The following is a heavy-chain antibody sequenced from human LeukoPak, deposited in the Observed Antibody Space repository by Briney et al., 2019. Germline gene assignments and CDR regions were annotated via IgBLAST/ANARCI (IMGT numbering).Heavy chain of an antibody. D-gene: IGHD1-1*01. Sequence: AGGSLRLSCAVSGFAFGSEAMSWVRQSPARGLEWVASISPGGGTTYYADYVKGRFTISRDNSKNSLSVQMNSLRAEDTAVYFCAKSRSGSANWALQIFDNWGQGTLVTVSS. J-gene: IGHJ4*02. V-gene: IGHV3-23*01. CDR3: AKSRSGSANWALQIFDN. CDR1: GFAFGSEA. CDR2: ISPGGGTT.